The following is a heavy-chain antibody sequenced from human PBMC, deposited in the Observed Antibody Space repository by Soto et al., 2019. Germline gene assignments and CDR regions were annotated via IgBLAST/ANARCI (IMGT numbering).Heavy chain of an antibody. CDR2: INHSGST. Sequence: AETLSLTGASYGGSLSGYYWTWIRQPPGTGLEWIGEINHSGSTNYNPSLKSRVTISVDTSKNQFSLKLSSVTAADTAVYYCAREPSIWGQGTLVTVSS. J-gene: IGHJ4*02. V-gene: IGHV4-34*01. CDR3: AREPSI. CDR1: GGSLSGYY.